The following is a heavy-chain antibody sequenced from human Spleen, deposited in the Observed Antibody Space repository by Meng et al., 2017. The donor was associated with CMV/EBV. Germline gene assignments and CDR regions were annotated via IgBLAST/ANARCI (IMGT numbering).Heavy chain of an antibody. V-gene: IGHV4-34*01. CDR3: ASEVVTSRGFDY. CDR2: INHSGST. Sequence: QVQIPQWGAGLLKPSETLSPSCAVYVGSFSGYYWSWIRQPPGKGLEWIGEINHSGSTNYNPSLKSRVTISVDTSKNQFSLKLSSVTAADTAVYYCASEVVTSRGFDYWGQGTLVTVSS. J-gene: IGHJ4*02. D-gene: IGHD4-23*01. CDR1: VGSFSGYY.